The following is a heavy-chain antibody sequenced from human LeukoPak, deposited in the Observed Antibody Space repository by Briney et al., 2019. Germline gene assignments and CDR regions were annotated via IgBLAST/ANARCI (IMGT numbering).Heavy chain of an antibody. V-gene: IGHV3-30*02. CDR2: IRYDGNNI. J-gene: IGHJ6*03. Sequence: GGSLRLSCAASGFTFSRYGMHWVRQAPGKGLEWVTFIRYDGNNIYYIDSVKGRFTISRDNSKNTLYLQMNSLRGEDTAVYYWAKDGWDTALGNYYYYMDVWGKGTTVTVSS. D-gene: IGHD5-18*01. CDR1: GFTFSRYG. CDR3: AKDGWDTALGNYYYYMDV.